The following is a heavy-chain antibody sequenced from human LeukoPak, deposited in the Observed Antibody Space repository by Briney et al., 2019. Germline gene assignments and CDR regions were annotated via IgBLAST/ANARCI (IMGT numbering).Heavy chain of an antibody. CDR3: ARVGTVVTPSLVY. J-gene: IGHJ4*02. D-gene: IGHD4-23*01. CDR1: GYTFTGYY. V-gene: IGHV1-8*02. CDR2: MNPNSGNT. Sequence: ASVKVSCKASGYTFTGYYMHWVRQAPGQGLEWMGWMNPNSGNTGYAQKFQGRVTMTRNTSISTAYMELSSLRSEDTAVYYCARVGTVVTPSLVYWGQGTLVTVSS.